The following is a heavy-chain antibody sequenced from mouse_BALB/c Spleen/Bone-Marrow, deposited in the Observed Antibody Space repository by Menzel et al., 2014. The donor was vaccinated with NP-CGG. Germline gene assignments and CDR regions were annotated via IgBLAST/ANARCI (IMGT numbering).Heavy chain of an antibody. CDR2: INPDSSTI. CDR1: GFDFSRYW. Sequence: EVQVVESGGGLVQPGGSLKLSCAASGFDFSRYWMSWVRQAPGKGLEWIGEINPDSSTINYTPSLKDKFIISRDNAKNTLYLQMSKVRAEDAALYYCARLNYYGNLFVWGAGTTVTVSS. D-gene: IGHD1-1*01. CDR3: ARLNYYGNLFV. J-gene: IGHJ1*01. V-gene: IGHV4-1*02.